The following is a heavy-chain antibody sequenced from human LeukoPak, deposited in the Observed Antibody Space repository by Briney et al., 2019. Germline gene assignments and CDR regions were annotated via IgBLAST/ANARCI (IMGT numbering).Heavy chain of an antibody. CDR3: ARGCSGGSCYQNWFDP. J-gene: IGHJ5*02. CDR2: ISAYNGNT. CDR1: GYTFTSYG. D-gene: IGHD2-15*01. V-gene: IGHV1-18*01. Sequence: VSVKVSCKASGYTFTSYGISWVRQAPGQGLEWMGWISAYNGNTNYAQKLQGRVTMTTDTSTSTAYMELRSLRSDDTAVYYCARGCSGGSCYQNWFDPWGQGTLVTVSS.